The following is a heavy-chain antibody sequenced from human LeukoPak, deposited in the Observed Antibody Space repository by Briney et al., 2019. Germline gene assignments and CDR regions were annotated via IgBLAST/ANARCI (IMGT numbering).Heavy chain of an antibody. Sequence: SETLSLTCTVSGGAISSYYWSWIRQPPGKGLEWIGYIYYSGSTNYNPSLKNRVTISVDTSKNQFSLKLSSVTAADTAVYYCARKVKSRFGELLPLYYYYYMDVWGKGTTVTVSS. D-gene: IGHD3-10*01. CDR2: IYYSGST. J-gene: IGHJ6*03. V-gene: IGHV4-59*01. CDR1: GGAISSYY. CDR3: ARKVKSRFGELLPLYYYYYMDV.